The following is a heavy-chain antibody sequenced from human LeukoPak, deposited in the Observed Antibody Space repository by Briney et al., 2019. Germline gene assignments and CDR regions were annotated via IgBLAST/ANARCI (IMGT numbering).Heavy chain of an antibody. Sequence: PGGSLRLSYAASGFTVSSNYMSWVRQAPGKGLEWVSVIYSGGSTYYADSVKGRFTISRDNSKNTLYLQMNSLRAEDTAVYYCARETYYYGSGSPGYFDYWGQGTLVTVSS. J-gene: IGHJ4*02. CDR1: GFTVSSNY. CDR3: ARETYYYGSGSPGYFDY. V-gene: IGHV3-53*01. CDR2: IYSGGST. D-gene: IGHD3-10*01.